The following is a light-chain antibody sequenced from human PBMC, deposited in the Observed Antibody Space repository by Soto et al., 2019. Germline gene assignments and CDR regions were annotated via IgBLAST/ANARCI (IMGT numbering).Light chain of an antibody. CDR3: QQSYSTPWT. J-gene: IGKJ1*01. CDR1: QSISNY. CDR2: AAS. V-gene: IGKV1-39*01. Sequence: DIQMTQSPSSLSASVGDRVTITCRASQSISNYLSWYQQIPGKAPKLLIYAASTLRSEVSSRFSGSGSGTDFTLTISSLQPEDFATYSCQQSYSTPWTFGQGTKVEIK.